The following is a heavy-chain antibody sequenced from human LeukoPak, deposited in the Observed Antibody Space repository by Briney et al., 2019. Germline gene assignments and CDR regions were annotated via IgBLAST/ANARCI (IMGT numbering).Heavy chain of an antibody. V-gene: IGHV3-21*01. D-gene: IGHD3-22*01. Sequence: PGGSLRLSRGASGFTFSSFSMNWVRQAPGKGLEWVSSITPTSSYIYYADSVRGRFTISRDNAKNSLFLQMDSLSAEDTAVYYCVRLRRSSATGGYYYYYDYWGQGILVTVSS. CDR1: GFTFSSFS. J-gene: IGHJ4*02. CDR2: ITPTSSYI. CDR3: VRLRRSSATGGYYYYYDY.